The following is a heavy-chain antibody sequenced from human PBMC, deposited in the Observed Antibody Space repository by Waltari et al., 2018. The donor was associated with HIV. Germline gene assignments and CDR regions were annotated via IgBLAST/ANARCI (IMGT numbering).Heavy chain of an antibody. CDR1: GGSISSSSYY. J-gene: IGHJ4*02. CDR2: IYYSGST. V-gene: IGHV4-39*01. Sequence: QLQLQESGPGLVKPSETLSLTCTVSGGSISSSSYYWGWIRQPPGKGLEWIGSIYYSGSTYYNPSLKSRVTRSVDTSKNQFSLKPSSVTAADTAVYYCARQGWGSRAGSNYFDYWGQGTLVTVSS. D-gene: IGHD2-2*01. CDR3: ARQGWGSRAGSNYFDY.